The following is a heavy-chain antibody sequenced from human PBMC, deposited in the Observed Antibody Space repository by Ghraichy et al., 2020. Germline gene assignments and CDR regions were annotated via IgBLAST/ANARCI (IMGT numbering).Heavy chain of an antibody. CDR2: IYYSGST. V-gene: IGHV4-39*01. CDR1: GGSISSSSYY. CDR3: ARGSSSGYQNWFDP. D-gene: IGHD3-22*01. J-gene: IGHJ5*02. Sequence: SETLSLTCTVSGGSISSSSYYWGWIRQPPGKGLEWIVSIYYSGSTYYNPSLKSRVTISVDTSKNQFSLKLSSVTAADTAVYYCARGSSSGYQNWFDPWGKGTLVTVSS.